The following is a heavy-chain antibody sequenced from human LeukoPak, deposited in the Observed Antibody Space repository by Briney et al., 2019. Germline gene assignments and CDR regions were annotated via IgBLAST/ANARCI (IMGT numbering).Heavy chain of an antibody. CDR3: TKDLGPTSAGASGN. CDR2: ISYDGSNK. CDR1: GFTFSSYA. V-gene: IGHV3-30*04. D-gene: IGHD1-26*01. Sequence: GGSLRLSCAASGFTFSSYAMHWVRQAPGKGLEWVAVISYDGSNKYYADSVKGRFTISRDNSKNTLYLQMHSLRAEDTAVYYCTKDLGPTSAGASGNWGQGTLVIVSS. J-gene: IGHJ4*02.